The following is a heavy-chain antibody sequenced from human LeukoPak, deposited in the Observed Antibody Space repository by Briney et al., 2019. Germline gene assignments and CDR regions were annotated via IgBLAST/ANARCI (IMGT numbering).Heavy chain of an antibody. J-gene: IGHJ4*02. D-gene: IGHD6-19*01. V-gene: IGHV1-18*04. Sequence: ASVKVSCKAFGYTFTSYYMNWVRQAPGQGLEWMGWISAYNGNTNYAQKLQGRVTMTTDTSTSTAYMELRGLRSDDTAVYYCARERAVAGTDFDYWGQGTLVTVSS. CDR2: ISAYNGNT. CDR3: ARERAVAGTDFDY. CDR1: GYTFTSYY.